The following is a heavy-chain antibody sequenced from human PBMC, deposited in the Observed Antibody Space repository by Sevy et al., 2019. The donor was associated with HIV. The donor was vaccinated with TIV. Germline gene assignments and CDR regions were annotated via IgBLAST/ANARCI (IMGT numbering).Heavy chain of an antibody. CDR2: ISYDGVNQ. D-gene: IGHD3-16*01. V-gene: IGHV3-30*01. J-gene: IGHJ4*02. CDR3: ARVVGRVEYFLYAYLDY. CDR1: GFSFSYYP. Sequence: GGSLRLSCAASGFSFSYYPMHWVRQAPGKGLEWVALISYDGVNQYYAASVKGRFTVSRDNSKNTLYLQMNSLRAEDTGVYYCARVVGRVEYFLYAYLDYWGQGALVTVSS.